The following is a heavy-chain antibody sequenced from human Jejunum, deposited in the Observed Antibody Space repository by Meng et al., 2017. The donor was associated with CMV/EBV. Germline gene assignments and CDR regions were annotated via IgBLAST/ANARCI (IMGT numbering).Heavy chain of an antibody. CDR3: ARLIPQWLGLDY. J-gene: IGHJ4*02. V-gene: IGHV5-51*01. CDR1: GYTFPTHW. CDR2: IYPGDSNI. Sequence: SGYTFPTHWLAWVRQMPGKGLEWMGIIYPGDSNIRYSPSFQGQVTISADKSINTAYLQWNSLKASDTAIYYCARLIPQWLGLDYWGQGTPVTVSS. D-gene: IGHD6-19*01.